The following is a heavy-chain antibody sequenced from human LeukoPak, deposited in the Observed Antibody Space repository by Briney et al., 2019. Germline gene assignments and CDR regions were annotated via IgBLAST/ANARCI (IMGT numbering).Heavy chain of an antibody. V-gene: IGHV3-23*01. Sequence: GGSLRLSCAASGFTFSGYGMSWVRQAPGKGLEWVSAISGSGGSTYNADSVKGRFTISRDNSKNTLYLQMNSLRAEDTAVYYCAKGGLVHPLHIWGQGTMVTVSS. J-gene: IGHJ3*02. CDR3: AKGGLVHPLHI. D-gene: IGHD3/OR15-3a*01. CDR2: ISGSGGST. CDR1: GFTFSGYG.